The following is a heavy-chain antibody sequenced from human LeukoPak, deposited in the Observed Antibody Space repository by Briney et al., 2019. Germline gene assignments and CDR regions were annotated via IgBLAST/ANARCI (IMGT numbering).Heavy chain of an antibody. V-gene: IGHV4-61*01. D-gene: IGHD5-24*01. CDR1: GGSLSSSSYC. CDR3: AILNRGWPPGAYYYCMDV. J-gene: IGHJ6*03. CDR2: IYYSGST. Sequence: SETLSLTCTVSGGSLSSSSYCWGWIRQPPGKGLEWIGYIYYSGSTNYNPSLKSRVTISVDTSKNQFSLKLSSVTAADTAVYYCAILNRGWPPGAYYYCMDVWGKGTTVTVSS.